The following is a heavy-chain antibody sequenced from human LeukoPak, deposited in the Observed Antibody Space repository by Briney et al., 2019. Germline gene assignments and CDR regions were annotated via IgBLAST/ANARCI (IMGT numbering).Heavy chain of an antibody. Sequence: GASVKVSCKTSGYTFTGYYIHWVRQAPGQGPEWMGWINPNNGVTNYAQKFQDRVTMTRDTSISTAYLELGSLRSDDTAVSFCARARWQLVPYFDSWGQGTLVTVSS. V-gene: IGHV1-2*02. CDR1: GYTFTGYY. D-gene: IGHD6-6*01. J-gene: IGHJ4*02. CDR2: INPNNGVT. CDR3: ARARWQLVPYFDS.